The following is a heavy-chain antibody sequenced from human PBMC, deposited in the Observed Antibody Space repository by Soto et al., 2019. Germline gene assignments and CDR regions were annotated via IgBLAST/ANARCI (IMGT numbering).Heavy chain of an antibody. CDR2: IYYGGNT. V-gene: IGHV4-39*01. Sequence: QLQLQESGPGLVKPSESLSLTCTVSGCSISSSSDYWGWIRQPPGKGLEWIGGIYYGGNTYYHPSLKSRVTISIDTSTNQFSLKLSSVTAADTAVYYCAGHSMTTFGLVKHWFDPWGQGTMVTVSS. D-gene: IGHD3-3*01. J-gene: IGHJ5*02. CDR3: AGHSMTTFGLVKHWFDP. CDR1: GCSISSSSDY.